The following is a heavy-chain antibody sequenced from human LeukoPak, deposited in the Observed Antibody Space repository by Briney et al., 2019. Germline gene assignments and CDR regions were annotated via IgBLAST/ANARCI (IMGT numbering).Heavy chain of an antibody. J-gene: IGHJ4*02. CDR1: GFTFSNFA. CDR3: ARIGAGSSRDY. Sequence: GGSLRLSCAASGFTFSNFAMTWVRQAPGRGLEWASSIVGSSSTYYADSLKGRFTISRDNAKNSLYLQMNSLRAEDTAVYYCARIGAGSSRDYWGQGTLVTVSS. CDR2: IVGSSST. D-gene: IGHD6-13*01. V-gene: IGHV3-21*01.